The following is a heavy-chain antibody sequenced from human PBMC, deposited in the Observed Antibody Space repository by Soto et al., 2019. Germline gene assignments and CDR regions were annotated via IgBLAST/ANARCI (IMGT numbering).Heavy chain of an antibody. D-gene: IGHD6-19*01. V-gene: IGHV3-7*05. CDR2: IQQDGGEI. Sequence: EVQLVESGGGLVQPGGSLRLSCAVSEFTFGTSWMTWVRQAPGKGLEWVANIQQDGGEIHYLESVRGRFTISRDNAKKSLYLEMNSLRAEDTAVYYCTGGSGWESDTWGQGTLVTVSS. CDR1: EFTFGTSW. CDR3: TGGSGWESDT. J-gene: IGHJ5*02.